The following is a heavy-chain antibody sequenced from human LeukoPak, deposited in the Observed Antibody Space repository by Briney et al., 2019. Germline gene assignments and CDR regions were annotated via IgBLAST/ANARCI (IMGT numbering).Heavy chain of an antibody. CDR2: TSGTGGST. CDR1: GFTFNNYA. J-gene: IGHJ4*02. CDR3: ARRDYGAPFDF. Sequence: GGSLRLSCVASGFTFNNYAMNWVRQAPGKGLEWVSATSGTGGSTYYADSVKGRFTISRDNSKNTLYLQMNGLRAEDTAIYYCARRDYGAPFDFWGQGTLVTVSS. V-gene: IGHV3-23*01. D-gene: IGHD4-17*01.